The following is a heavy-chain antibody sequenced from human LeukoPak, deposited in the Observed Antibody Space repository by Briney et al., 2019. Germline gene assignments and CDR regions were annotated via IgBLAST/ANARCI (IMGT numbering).Heavy chain of an antibody. CDR2: INSYNVNK. CDR3: ARENRRYSSGPSFDY. D-gene: IGHD6-19*01. CDR1: GYIFTSYG. J-gene: IGHJ4*02. Sequence: GASVKVSCTASGYIFTSYGISWVRQAPGQGLEWMGWINSYNVNKNYAQKLLGRVTMTTDTSTSTAYMELRSLRSDDTAVYYCARENRRYSSGPSFDYWGQGTLVTVSS. V-gene: IGHV1-18*01.